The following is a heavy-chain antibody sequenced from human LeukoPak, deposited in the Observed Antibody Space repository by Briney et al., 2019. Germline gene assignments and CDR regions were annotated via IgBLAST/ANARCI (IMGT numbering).Heavy chain of an antibody. D-gene: IGHD2-2*01. CDR1: GGSFSGYY. V-gene: IGHV4-34*01. CDR2: INHSGST. J-gene: IGHJ4*02. CDR3: ARGGYCSSTSCHAGGDFDY. Sequence: PSETLSLTCAVYGGSFSGYYWSWIRQPPGKGLEWIGEINHSGSTNYNPSLKSRVTISVDTSKNHFSLTLSPVTAADTAVYYCARGGYCSSTSCHAGGDFDYWGQGTLVTVSS.